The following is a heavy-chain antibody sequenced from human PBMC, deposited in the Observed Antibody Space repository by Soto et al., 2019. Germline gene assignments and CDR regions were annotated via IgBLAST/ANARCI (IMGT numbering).Heavy chain of an antibody. Sequence: EVQLLESGGGLVEPGGSLRLSCAASGFTFNSYAMTWVRQAPGKGLEWVSGINGGGVDTYYADSVKGRFIISRDNSKNTLYLQMNSLRGEDTAVYYCAKGLAVTTGFDPWGQGTLVTVSS. J-gene: IGHJ5*02. CDR1: GFTFNSYA. D-gene: IGHD4-17*01. V-gene: IGHV3-23*01. CDR2: INGGGVDT. CDR3: AKGLAVTTGFDP.